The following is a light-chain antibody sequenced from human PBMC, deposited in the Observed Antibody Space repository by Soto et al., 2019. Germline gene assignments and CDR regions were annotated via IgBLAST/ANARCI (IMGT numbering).Light chain of an antibody. CDR2: AAS. V-gene: IGKV1-39*01. Sequence: IQMTQSPTSLSASVGDTVTITCRASQSISTYLNWYQQKPGQAPKPLIFAASILHGGVPSRFSGSGSGTDFTLTIRGLQPEDFGSYYCHQTYSALTWPFGQGTKVAIK. J-gene: IGKJ1*01. CDR3: HQTYSALTWP. CDR1: QSISTY.